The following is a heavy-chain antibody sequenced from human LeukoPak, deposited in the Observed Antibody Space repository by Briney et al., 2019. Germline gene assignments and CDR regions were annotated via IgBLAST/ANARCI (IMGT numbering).Heavy chain of an antibody. J-gene: IGHJ4*02. V-gene: IGHV3-9*01. CDR1: GFTFDDYA. Sequence: GGSLRLSCAASGFTFDDYAMHWVRQAPGKGLEWVSGISWNSGSIGYADSVKGRFTISRDNAKNSLYLQMNSLRAEDTAVYYCAREYSYGHGGFDYWGQGTLVTVSS. D-gene: IGHD5-18*01. CDR3: AREYSYGHGGFDY. CDR2: ISWNSGSI.